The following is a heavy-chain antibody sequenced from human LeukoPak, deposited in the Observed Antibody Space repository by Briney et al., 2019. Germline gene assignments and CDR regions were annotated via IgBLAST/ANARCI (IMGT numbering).Heavy chain of an antibody. Sequence: GGSLRLSCAASGFTFSSYGMHWVRQAPGKGLEWVAVILYDGSNEYYADSVKGRLTISRDNSKNTLYLQMNSLRAEDSAVYYCAKDGLYYYDSSGFYFDYWGQGTLVTVSS. V-gene: IGHV3-30*18. CDR3: AKDGLYYYDSSGFYFDY. D-gene: IGHD3-22*01. J-gene: IGHJ4*02. CDR1: GFTFSSYG. CDR2: ILYDGSNE.